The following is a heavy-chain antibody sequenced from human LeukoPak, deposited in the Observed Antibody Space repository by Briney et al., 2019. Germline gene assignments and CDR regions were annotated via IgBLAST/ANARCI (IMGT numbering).Heavy chain of an antibody. J-gene: IGHJ4*02. CDR1: GFSFDEYA. V-gene: IGHV3-43*02. CDR3: AKDIDYGGNSGY. Sequence: GGSLRLSCAATGFSFDEYALHWVRQAPGKGLEWVSLISGDGGSTYYADSVKGRFTISRDNSKNSLYLQMNSLRTEDTALYYCAKDIDYGGNSGYWGQGTLVTVSS. D-gene: IGHD4-23*01. CDR2: ISGDGGST.